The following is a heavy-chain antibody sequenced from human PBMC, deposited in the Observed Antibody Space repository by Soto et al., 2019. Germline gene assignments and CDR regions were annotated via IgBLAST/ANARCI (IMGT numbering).Heavy chain of an antibody. V-gene: IGHV4-39*01. CDR2: IYSSENT. J-gene: IGHJ6*02. CDR3: ARLNGYCVSTNCHGYYGMDV. Sequence: PSETLSLTCTVSGGSVSSKSYSWGWIRQSPGKGQEWIGTIYSSENTYYNTSLLSRVTISVDTSKNEFSLRLSSVTAADTAVYYCARLNGYCVSTNCHGYYGMDVWGQGTTVTVSS. CDR1: GGSVSSKSYS. D-gene: IGHD2-2*03.